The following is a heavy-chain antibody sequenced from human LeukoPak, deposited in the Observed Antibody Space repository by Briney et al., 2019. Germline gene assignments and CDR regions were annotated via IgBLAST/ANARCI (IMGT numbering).Heavy chain of an antibody. J-gene: IGHJ6*03. Sequence: SETLSLTCAVYGGSFSGYYWSWIRQPPRKGLEWIGEINHSGSTNYNPSLKSRVTISVDTSKNQFSLKLSSVTAADTAVYYCGVRTKTYYYYMDVWGKGTTVTVSS. CDR3: GVRTKTYYYYMDV. V-gene: IGHV4-34*01. CDR1: GGSFSGYY. D-gene: IGHD1-1*01. CDR2: INHSGST.